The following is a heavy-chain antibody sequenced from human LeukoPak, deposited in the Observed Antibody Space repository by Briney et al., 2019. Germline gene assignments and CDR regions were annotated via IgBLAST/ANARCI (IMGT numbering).Heavy chain of an antibody. J-gene: IGHJ4*02. V-gene: IGHV1-2*02. CDR3: ARSQKKWLTRNSSAFDY. CDR2: INPNSGGT. CDR1: GYTFTGYY. Sequence: ASVKVSCKASGYTFTGYYMHWVRQAPGQGLEWMGWINPNSGGTNYAQKFQGRVTMTRDTSISTAYMELSRLRSDDTAVYYCARSQKKWLTRNSSAFDYWGQGTLVTVSS. D-gene: IGHD6-19*01.